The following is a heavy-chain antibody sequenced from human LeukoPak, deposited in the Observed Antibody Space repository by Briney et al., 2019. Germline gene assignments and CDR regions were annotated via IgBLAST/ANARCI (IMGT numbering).Heavy chain of an antibody. CDR2: IWYDGRNK. CDR3: AKVGYVEDTAKVGHYFDY. CDR1: GFTFSSYG. V-gene: IGHV3-33*06. Sequence: GRSLRLSCAASGFTFSSYGMHWVRQAPGKGLEWVAVIWYDGRNKYYADSVKGRFTISRDNSKNTLYLQMNSLRPEDTAVYYCAKVGYVEDTAKVGHYFDYWGQGTLVTVSS. D-gene: IGHD5-18*01. J-gene: IGHJ4*02.